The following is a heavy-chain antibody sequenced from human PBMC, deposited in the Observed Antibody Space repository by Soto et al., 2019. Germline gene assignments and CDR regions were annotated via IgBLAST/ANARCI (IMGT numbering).Heavy chain of an antibody. Sequence: EVQLVESGGGLVKPGGSLRLSCAASGFTFSSYSMNWVRQAPGKGLEWVSSISSSSFSINYADSVKGRFSISRDNAQTSLHLQMNNLRAEDTAVYYCARNESSNIYGMDVWGQGTTVTVSS. CDR3: ARNESSNIYGMDV. D-gene: IGHD6-6*01. CDR1: GFTFSSYS. J-gene: IGHJ6*02. CDR2: ISSSSFSI. V-gene: IGHV3-21*01.